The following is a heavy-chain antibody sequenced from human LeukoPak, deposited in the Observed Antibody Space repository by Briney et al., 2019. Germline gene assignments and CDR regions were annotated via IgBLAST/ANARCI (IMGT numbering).Heavy chain of an antibody. CDR3: TRGRPGHYYDY. V-gene: IGHV3-48*02. D-gene: IGHD6-6*01. CDR2: ISGSSSTI. Sequence: GGSLRLSCVVSGFTFSGYSMNWVRQAPGKGREWVSYISGSSSTIFYADSMKGRFTVSRDNAKNSLYLQMDSLRDGDTAVYYCTRGRPGHYYDYWGQGTRVTVSS. CDR1: GFTFSGYS. J-gene: IGHJ4*02.